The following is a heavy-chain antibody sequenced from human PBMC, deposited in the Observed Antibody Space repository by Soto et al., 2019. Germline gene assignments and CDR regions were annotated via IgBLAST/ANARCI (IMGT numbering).Heavy chain of an antibody. Sequence: QVQLVQSGAEVKKSGSSVKVSCKASGGTFSSYAISWVRRAAGQGLEWMGGIIPIFGTANYAQKFQGRVTITADESTSTAYMELSSLRSEDTAVYYCARGGSSDSSSWYYFDYWGQGTLVTVSS. CDR3: ARGGSSDSSSWYYFDY. CDR1: GGTFSSYA. CDR2: IIPIFGTA. J-gene: IGHJ4*02. V-gene: IGHV1-69*12. D-gene: IGHD6-13*01.